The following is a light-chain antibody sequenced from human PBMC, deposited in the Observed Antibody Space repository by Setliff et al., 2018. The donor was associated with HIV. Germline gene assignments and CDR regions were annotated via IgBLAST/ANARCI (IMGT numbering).Light chain of an antibody. J-gene: IGLJ1*01. V-gene: IGLV1-40*01. CDR1: SSNIGAGYD. CDR3: QSSDLSRSAPYV. CDR2: GNT. Sequence: QSVLTQPPSLSGAPGQRVTISCAGSSSNIGAGYDVHWYQQLPGATPNLLIYGNTKRPSVVPDRFSGSNSGTSSSLYISGLQSEDEADYYCQSSDLSRSAPYVFGTGTKVTVL.